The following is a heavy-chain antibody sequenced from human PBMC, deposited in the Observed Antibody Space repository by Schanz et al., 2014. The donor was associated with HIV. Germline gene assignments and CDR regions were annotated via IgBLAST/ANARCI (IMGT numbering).Heavy chain of an antibody. CDR3: ASHLDSNDVDS. V-gene: IGHV1-69*06. Sequence: QVQLVQSGAEVKKPGSSVKVSCKASGGAFSNYAISWVRQAPGQGLEWMGGIIPSFDTTDYAQKFQGRITITADKSTSTAYMELSSLRSEDTAVYYCASHLDSNDVDSGGQGTLVIVSS. D-gene: IGHD4-4*01. CDR2: IIPSFDTT. J-gene: IGHJ4*02. CDR1: GGAFSNYA.